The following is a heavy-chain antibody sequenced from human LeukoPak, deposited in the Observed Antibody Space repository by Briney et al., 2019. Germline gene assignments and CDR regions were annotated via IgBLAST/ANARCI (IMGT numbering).Heavy chain of an antibody. CDR1: GGTFSSYA. Sequence: ASVKVSCKASGGTFSSYAISWVRQAPGQGLEWMGWINPNSGGTNYAQKFQGRVTMTRDTSISTAYMELSRLRSDDTAVYYCAIDSSGYYYSRSSPDAFDIWGQGTMVTVSS. V-gene: IGHV1-2*02. CDR3: AIDSSGYYYSRSSPDAFDI. CDR2: INPNSGGT. J-gene: IGHJ3*02. D-gene: IGHD3-22*01.